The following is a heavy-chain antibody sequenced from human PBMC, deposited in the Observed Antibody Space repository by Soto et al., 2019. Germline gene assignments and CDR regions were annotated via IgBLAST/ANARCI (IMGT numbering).Heavy chain of an antibody. CDR2: TFYRSKWYN. Sequence: QVQLQQSGPGLVQPSQTLSLTCAISGDSVSSNSAAWNWIRQSPMRGLEWLGRTFYRSKWYNDYAVSVKIRIIINSDTSKNQFSLQLNSVTPEDTAVYYCARAGQKYGDYYYFDPWGQGTLVTVSS. D-gene: IGHD4-17*01. V-gene: IGHV6-1*01. CDR1: GDSVSSNSAA. CDR3: ARAGQKYGDYYYFDP. J-gene: IGHJ5*02.